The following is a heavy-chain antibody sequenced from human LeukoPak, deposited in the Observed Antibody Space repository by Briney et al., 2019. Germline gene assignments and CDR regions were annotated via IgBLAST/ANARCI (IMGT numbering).Heavy chain of an antibody. J-gene: IGHJ4*02. D-gene: IGHD5-12*01. CDR1: GFTFSSYA. CDR2: ISGSGGST. CDR3: AKDGSGYSGYEENYFDY. V-gene: IGHV3-23*01. Sequence: GGSLRLSCAASGFTFSSYATSWVRQAPGKGLEWVSAISGSGGSTYYADSVKGRFTISRDNSKNTLYLQMNSLRAEDTAVYYCAKDGSGYSGYEENYFDYWGQGTLVTVSS.